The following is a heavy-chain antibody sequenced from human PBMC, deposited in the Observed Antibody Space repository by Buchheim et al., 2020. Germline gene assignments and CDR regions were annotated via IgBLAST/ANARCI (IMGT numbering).Heavy chain of an antibody. CDR1: GYTFTSYY. V-gene: IGHV1-46*01. CDR3: AREPFGASYSWNDVLGFDP. Sequence: QVQLVQSGTEVKKPGASVKVSCKASGYTFTSYYMHWVRQAPGQGLEWMGIINPSGGSTSYAQKLQGRVTMTRDTSTNTVYMELSSLRSEDTAVYYCAREPFGASYSWNDVLGFDPWGQGTL. J-gene: IGHJ5*02. D-gene: IGHD1-20*01. CDR2: INPSGGST.